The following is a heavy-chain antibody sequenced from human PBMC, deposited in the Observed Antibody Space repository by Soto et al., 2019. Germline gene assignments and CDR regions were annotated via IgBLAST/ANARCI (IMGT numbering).Heavy chain of an antibody. CDR3: AREIVGPTTTGLLDP. D-gene: IGHD1-26*01. V-gene: IGHV1-69*01. J-gene: IGHJ5*02. CDR1: GGTFSRYA. CDR2: IIPIFGTA. Sequence: QVQLVQSGAEVKKPGSSVKVSCKASGGTFSRYAISWVRQAPGQGLEWMGGIIPIFGTANYAQKFQGKVTITADESTSTAYMELSSLRFEDTAVYYCAREIVGPTTTGLLDPWGQGTLVTVSS.